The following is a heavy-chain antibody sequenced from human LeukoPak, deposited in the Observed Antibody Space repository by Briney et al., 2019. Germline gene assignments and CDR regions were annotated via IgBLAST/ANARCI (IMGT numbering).Heavy chain of an antibody. Sequence: GGSLRLSCAASGFTFSSYAMSWVRQAPGKGLEWVSAISGSGGSTYYADSVKGRFTISRDNSKDTLFLQMNSLRAEDTAVYYCAKDLRCSSTTCYGMDVWGQGTTVTVSS. J-gene: IGHJ6*02. CDR2: ISGSGGST. CDR3: AKDLRCSSTTCYGMDV. D-gene: IGHD2-2*01. CDR1: GFTFSSYA. V-gene: IGHV3-23*01.